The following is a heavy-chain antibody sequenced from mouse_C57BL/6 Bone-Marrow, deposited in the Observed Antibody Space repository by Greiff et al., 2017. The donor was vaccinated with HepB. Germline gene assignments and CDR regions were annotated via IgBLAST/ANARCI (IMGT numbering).Heavy chain of an antibody. CDR1: GFSLTSYG. D-gene: IGHD2-1*01. V-gene: IGHV2-6*01. J-gene: IGHJ4*01. Sequence: VKVEESGPGLVAPSQSLSITCTVSGFSLTSYGVDWVRQSPGKGLEWLGVIWGVGSTNYNSALKSRLSISKDNSKSQVFLKMNSLQTDDTAMYYCSNDGNPYYYAMDYWGQGTSVTVSS. CDR2: IWGVGST. CDR3: SNDGNPYYYAMDY.